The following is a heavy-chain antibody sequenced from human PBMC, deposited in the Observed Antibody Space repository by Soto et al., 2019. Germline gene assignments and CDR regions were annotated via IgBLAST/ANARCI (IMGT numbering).Heavy chain of an antibody. CDR3: ARDKAGYYYDSVDYYYYGMDV. CDR2: IYYSGST. J-gene: IGHJ6*02. Sequence: SETLSLTCTVSGGSISSYYWSWIRQPPGKGLEWIGYIYYSGSTNYNPSLKSRVTISVDTSKNQFSLKLSSVTAADTAVYYCARDKAGYYYDSVDYYYYGMDVWGQGTTVTVSS. D-gene: IGHD3-22*01. V-gene: IGHV4-59*01. CDR1: GGSISSYY.